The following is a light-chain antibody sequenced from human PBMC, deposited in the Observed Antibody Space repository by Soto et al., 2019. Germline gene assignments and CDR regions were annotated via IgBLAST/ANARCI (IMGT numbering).Light chain of an antibody. Sequence: EIVLTQSPGTLSLSPGERATLSRRASQSVDSSFLGWYQQKPGQSPRLLIYAASSRASGIPDRFSGSGSGTDFTLSINGLDPEDLAVYYCQQYGTVPWTFGQGTKVDI. CDR3: QQYGTVPWT. CDR2: AAS. V-gene: IGKV3-20*01. J-gene: IGKJ1*01. CDR1: QSVDSSF.